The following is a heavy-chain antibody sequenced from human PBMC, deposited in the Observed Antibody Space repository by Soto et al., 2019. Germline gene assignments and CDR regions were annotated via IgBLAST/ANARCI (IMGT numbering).Heavy chain of an antibody. CDR3: ARTYGSGSYRHFDY. Sequence: QVQLVQSGAEVKKPGSSVKVSCKASGGTFSSYTFSWVRQAPGQGLEWMGRIIPIVGKPNYAQKFQGRVTITADKSTSTDDMELSSLRSEDTAVYYCARTYGSGSYRHFDYWGQGTLVTVSS. V-gene: IGHV1-69*02. CDR2: IIPIVGKP. D-gene: IGHD3-10*01. CDR1: GGTFSSYT. J-gene: IGHJ4*02.